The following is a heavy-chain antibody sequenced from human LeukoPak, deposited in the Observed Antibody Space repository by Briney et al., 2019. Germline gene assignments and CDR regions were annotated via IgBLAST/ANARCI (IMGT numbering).Heavy chain of an antibody. V-gene: IGHV4-4*07. Sequence: SETLSLTCTVSGGSISTYFWTWIRQPAGKGLEWIGRIYTSGSTNYNSSLQSRVSMSVDTSKNQFSLKLSSVTAADTAVYYCARENIAARPLDYWGQGTLVTVSS. CDR2: IYTSGST. CDR3: ARENIAARPLDY. D-gene: IGHD6-6*01. J-gene: IGHJ4*02. CDR1: GGSISTYF.